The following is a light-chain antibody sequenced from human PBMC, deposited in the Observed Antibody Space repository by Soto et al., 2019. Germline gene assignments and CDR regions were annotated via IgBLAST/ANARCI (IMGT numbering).Light chain of an antibody. CDR3: QQYNNWPPGT. CDR1: QSVSSN. V-gene: IGKV3-15*01. J-gene: IGKJ1*01. CDR2: GAS. Sequence: EIVMTQSPATLSVSPGERATLSCRASQSVSSNLAWYQQKPGQAPRLLIYGASTRATGIPARFSGSGSETEFTLTISSLQSEDFAVDYCQQYNNWPPGTFGQGTKVEIK.